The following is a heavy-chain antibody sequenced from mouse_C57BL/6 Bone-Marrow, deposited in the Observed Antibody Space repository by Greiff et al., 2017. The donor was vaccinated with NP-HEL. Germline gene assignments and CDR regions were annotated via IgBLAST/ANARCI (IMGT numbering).Heavy chain of an antibody. D-gene: IGHD1-1*01. CDR3: ARKGATVVATEGYYFDY. CDR1: GFSLTSYA. Sequence: VKLMESGPGLVAPSQSLSITCTVSGFSLTSYAISWVRQPPGKGLEWLGVIWTGGGTNYNSALKSRLGISKDNSKSQVFLKMNSLQTDDTARYYCARKGATVVATEGYYFDYWGQGTTLTVSS. J-gene: IGHJ2*01. V-gene: IGHV2-9-1*01. CDR2: IWTGGGT.